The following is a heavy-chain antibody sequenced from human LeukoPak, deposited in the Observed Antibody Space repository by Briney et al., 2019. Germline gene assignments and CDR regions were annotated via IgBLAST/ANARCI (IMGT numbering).Heavy chain of an antibody. CDR3: ARVGSGSCYSIDF. D-gene: IGHD2-21*01. J-gene: IGHJ4*02. Sequence: PGGSLCFTSAASGFTVSCNYRIRLRQAPGKGLEWVSVIYSGGSTYYADSVKGRFTISRDNAKNSLYLQMNSLRAEDTAVYYCARVGSGSCYSIDFWGQGTLVTVSS. V-gene: IGHV3-66*01. CDR1: GFTVSCNY. CDR2: IYSGGST.